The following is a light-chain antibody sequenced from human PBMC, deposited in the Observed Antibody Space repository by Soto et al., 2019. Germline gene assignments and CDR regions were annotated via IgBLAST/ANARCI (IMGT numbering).Light chain of an antibody. CDR3: QKYNSFPLT. CDR1: QGISNY. V-gene: IGKV1-27*01. J-gene: IGKJ1*01. Sequence: DIQMTQSPSSLSASVGDRVTITCRASQGISNYLAWYQQKPGKVPKLLIYAASTLHTGVPSRFSGSGSGTDFTLANSSLQPEDIATYYCQKYNSFPLTFGQGTKGEIK. CDR2: AAS.